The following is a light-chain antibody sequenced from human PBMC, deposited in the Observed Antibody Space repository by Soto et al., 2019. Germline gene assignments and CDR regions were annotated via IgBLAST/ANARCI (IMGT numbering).Light chain of an antibody. CDR2: GAS. CDR1: QSISNN. CDR3: LHYYEWPRWT. J-gene: IGKJ1*01. Sequence: EIVMTQSPATLSVSPVERATLSCMASQSISNNLAWYQQQPGQTPRLLIYGASTTATCIPARFSGSGTGTEFTLTISSLQSEDFAVYYCLHYYEWPRWTFGQGTKVDIK. V-gene: IGKV3-15*01.